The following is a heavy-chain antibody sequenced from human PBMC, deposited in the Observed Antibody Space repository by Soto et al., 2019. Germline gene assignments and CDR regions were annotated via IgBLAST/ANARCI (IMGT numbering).Heavy chain of an antibody. D-gene: IGHD2-8*01. Sequence: SETLSLTCAVSGVSISSGNWWTWVRQTPQRGLEYIGEIFHDGTANYYPSFERRVAISVDTSKNQFSLKLTSVTAADTAIYFCARLVYDTRLNYMYFAFWGQGALVTVYS. CDR1: GVSISSGNW. V-gene: IGHV4-4*02. CDR3: ARLVYDTRLNYMYFAF. J-gene: IGHJ4*02. CDR2: IFHDGTA.